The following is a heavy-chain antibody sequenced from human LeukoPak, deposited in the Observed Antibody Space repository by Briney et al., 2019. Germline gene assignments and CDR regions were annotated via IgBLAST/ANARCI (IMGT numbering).Heavy chain of an antibody. CDR1: GFTFSSYA. Sequence: GGSLRLSCAASGFTFSSYAMSWVRQAPGKGLEWVSAISGSGGSTYYADSVKGRFTISRDNSKNTLYLQMNSLRAEDTAVYYCAILTNYYDSGRYYSLPNFFDYWGQGTLVTVSS. V-gene: IGHV3-23*01. J-gene: IGHJ4*02. CDR2: ISGSGGST. CDR3: AILTNYYDSGRYYSLPNFFDY. D-gene: IGHD3-22*01.